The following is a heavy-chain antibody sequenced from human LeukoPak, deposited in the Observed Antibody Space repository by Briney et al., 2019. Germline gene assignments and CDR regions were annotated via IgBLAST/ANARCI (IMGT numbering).Heavy chain of an antibody. CDR1: GFTFSSYA. V-gene: IGHV3-33*08. D-gene: IGHD6-19*01. CDR2: IWYDGSNK. CDR3: AREKQWLGVYNWFDP. Sequence: PGGSLRLSCAASGFTFSSYAMHWVRQAPGKGLEWVAVIWYDGSNKYYADSVKGRFTISRDNSKNTLYLQMNSLRAEDTAVYYCAREKQWLGVYNWFDPWGQGTLVTVSS. J-gene: IGHJ5*02.